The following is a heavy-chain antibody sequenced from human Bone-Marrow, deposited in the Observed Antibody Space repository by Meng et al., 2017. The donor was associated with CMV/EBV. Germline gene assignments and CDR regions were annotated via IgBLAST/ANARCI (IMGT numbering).Heavy chain of an antibody. D-gene: IGHD1-14*01. CDR1: GFTFSNYW. J-gene: IGHJ3*01. CDR3: ARDAPGITPHHDAFDV. V-gene: IGHV3-74*01. Sequence: GGSLRLSCAASGFTFSNYWMHWLRQVPGKGLEWVSRIDNDGSTTDYADSVKGRFTISRDNAKNTLYLQMNSLRGEDTAVYYCARDAPGITPHHDAFDVWGQGTLVTVSS. CDR2: IDNDGSTT.